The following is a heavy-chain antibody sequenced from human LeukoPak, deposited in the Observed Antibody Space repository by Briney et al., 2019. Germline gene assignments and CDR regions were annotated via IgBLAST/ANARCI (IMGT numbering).Heavy chain of an antibody. CDR1: RFTFSSYW. CDR2: IKQDGSEK. J-gene: IGHJ4*02. CDR3: ARDHYVWGSYRYTLEY. V-gene: IGHV3-7*01. D-gene: IGHD3-16*02. Sequence: GGSLRLSCAASRFTFSSYWMSWVRQARGKGLEGVANIKQDGSEKYYVDSVKGRFTISRDNAKNSLYLQMNSLRAEDTAVYYCARDHYVWGSYRYTLEYWGQGTLVTVSS.